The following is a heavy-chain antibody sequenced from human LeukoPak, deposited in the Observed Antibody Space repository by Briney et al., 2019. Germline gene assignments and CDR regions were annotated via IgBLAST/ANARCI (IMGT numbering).Heavy chain of an antibody. Sequence: PSQTLSLTCTVFGDSISSGTYYWSWIRQTADKRLEYIGRINTGGTTNYNPSLRGRVALSVDTSKNQISLKLSSVTAADTAVYYCARIGSAQYADAFDIWGQGTMVTVSS. D-gene: IGHD4-11*01. CDR2: INTGGTT. CDR3: ARIGSAQYADAFDI. J-gene: IGHJ3*02. CDR1: GDSISSGTYY. V-gene: IGHV4-61*02.